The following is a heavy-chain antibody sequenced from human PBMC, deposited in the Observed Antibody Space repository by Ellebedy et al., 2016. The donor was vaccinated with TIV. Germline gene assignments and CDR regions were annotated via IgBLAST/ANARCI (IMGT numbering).Heavy chain of an antibody. D-gene: IGHD2-15*01. CDR2: INRKNGNT. CDR1: GYPFPSYG. J-gene: IGHJ5*02. CDR3: ARVDATYCSGGSCCRNNYFDP. Sequence: ASVKVSCKASGYPFPSYGVSWVRQAPGQGLVWMGWINRKNGNTKYEQRFQGRVTMTTDISTTTAYMELRSLRSDDTAVYYCARVDATYCSGGSCCRNNYFDPWGQGTLVTVAS. V-gene: IGHV1-18*04.